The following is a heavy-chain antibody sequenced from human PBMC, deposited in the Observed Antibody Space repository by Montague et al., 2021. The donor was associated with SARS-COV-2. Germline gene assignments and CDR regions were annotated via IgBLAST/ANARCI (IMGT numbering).Heavy chain of an antibody. V-gene: IGHV4-59*01. CDR1: GGSIRSED. J-gene: IGHJ6*02. CDR3: TGGCSRDSSGKTPFLHYEMDV. Sequence: SETLSLTCTVSGGSIRSEDWNWIRLHPGHGPRSDGVICFNESTNYNSTLTSRVTISVDTSKNKFPLKLSSVTAAGTAADYCTGGCSRDSSGKTPFLHYEMDVWGQGTTVTVSS. CDR2: ICFNEST. D-gene: IGHD6-19*01.